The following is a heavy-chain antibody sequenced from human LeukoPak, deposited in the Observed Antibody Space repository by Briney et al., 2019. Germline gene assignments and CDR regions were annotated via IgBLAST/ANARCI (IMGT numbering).Heavy chain of an antibody. J-gene: IGHJ3*02. V-gene: IGHV3-21*04. CDR3: AKGSYYYDSSGRGNAFDI. Sequence: GGSLRLSCAASGFTFSSYSMNWVRQAPGKGLEWVSSISSSSYIYYADSVKGRFTISGDNAKNSLYLQMNSLRAEDMALYYCAKGSYYYDSSGRGNAFDIWGQGTMVTVS. CDR1: GFTFSSYS. D-gene: IGHD3-22*01. CDR2: ISSSSYI.